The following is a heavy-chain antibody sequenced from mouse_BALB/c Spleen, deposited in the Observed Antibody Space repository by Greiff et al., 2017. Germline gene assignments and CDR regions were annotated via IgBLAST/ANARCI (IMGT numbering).Heavy chain of an antibody. Sequence: DVKLQESGPGLVKPSQSLSLTCTVTGYSITSDYAWNWIRQFPGNKLEWMGYISYSGSTSYNPSLKSRISITRDTSKNQFFLQLNSVTTEDTATYYCASYYYGSSYLFAYWGQGTLVTVSA. J-gene: IGHJ3*01. D-gene: IGHD1-1*01. CDR1: GYSITSDYA. CDR2: ISYSGST. V-gene: IGHV3-2*02. CDR3: ASYYYGSSYLFAY.